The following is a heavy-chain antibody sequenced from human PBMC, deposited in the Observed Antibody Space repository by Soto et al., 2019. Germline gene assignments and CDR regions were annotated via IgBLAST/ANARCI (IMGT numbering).Heavy chain of an antibody. CDR3: ARDSGFGDYVGSSYYYYYGMDV. J-gene: IGHJ6*02. V-gene: IGHV1-69*13. CDR1: GGTFSSYA. CDR2: IIPIFGTA. Sequence: SVKVSCKASGGTFSSYAISWVRQAPGQGLEWMGGIIPIFGTANYAQKFQGRVTITADESTSTAYMELSGLRSEDTAVYYCARDSGFGDYVGSSYYYYYGMDVWGQGTTVTVSS. D-gene: IGHD4-17*01.